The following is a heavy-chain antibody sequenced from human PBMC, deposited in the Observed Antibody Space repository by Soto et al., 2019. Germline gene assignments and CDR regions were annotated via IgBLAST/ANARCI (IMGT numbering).Heavy chain of an antibody. D-gene: IGHD4-17*01. V-gene: IGHV4-28*01. J-gene: IGHJ3*02. CDR1: GYSISSSNW. CDR3: ARRETVSGAFDI. CDR2: IYYSGST. Sequence: SETLSLTCGVSGYSISSSNWWGWIRLLPGKRLEWIGYIYYSGSTYYNPSLKSRVTMSVNTSKNQFSLKLSSVTAVDTAVYYCARRETVSGAFDIWGQGTMVTVS.